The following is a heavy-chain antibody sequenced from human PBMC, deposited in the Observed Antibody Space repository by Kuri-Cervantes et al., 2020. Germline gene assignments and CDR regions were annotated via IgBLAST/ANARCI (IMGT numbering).Heavy chain of an antibody. CDR3: ARGLAPARIAAIGWAWFDP. CDR1: LGSFSGHY. J-gene: IGHJ5*02. D-gene: IGHD6-13*01. CDR2: INHGGSI. Sequence: SETLSLTCAVYLGSFSGHYWTWIRQPPGKGLEWVGEINHGGSINYNPSLKSRVTISVNTSKNQFSLKLSSVTAADTAVYYCARGLAPARIAAIGWAWFDPWGKGTLVTVSS. V-gene: IGHV4-34*01.